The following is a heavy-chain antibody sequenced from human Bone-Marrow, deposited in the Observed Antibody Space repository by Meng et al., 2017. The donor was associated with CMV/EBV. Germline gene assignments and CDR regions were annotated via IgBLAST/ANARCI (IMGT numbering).Heavy chain of an antibody. V-gene: IGHV1-69*05. J-gene: IGHJ6*02. D-gene: IGHD2-2*02. CDR2: IIPIFGTA. Sequence: SVKVSCKASGGTFSSYAISWVRQAPGQGLEWMGGIIPIFGTANYAQKFQGRVTITTDESTSTAYMELSRLRSEDTAVYYCAREALVVPAAIEPLEYYGMDVWGQGTTVTVSS. CDR1: GGTFSSYA. CDR3: AREALVVPAAIEPLEYYGMDV.